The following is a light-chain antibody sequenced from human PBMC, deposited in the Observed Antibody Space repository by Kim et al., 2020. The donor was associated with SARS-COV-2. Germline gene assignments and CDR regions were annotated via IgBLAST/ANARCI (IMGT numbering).Light chain of an antibody. CDR3: QQRARWPRT. Sequence: LSPGERATRSCRASQSVGSFLAWYQQKPGQAPRLLIHDASNRAPGIPARFSGSGSGTDFSLVISSLDHEDSAVYYCQQRARWPRTFGGGTKVDIK. V-gene: IGKV3-11*01. J-gene: IGKJ4*01. CDR2: DAS. CDR1: QSVGSF.